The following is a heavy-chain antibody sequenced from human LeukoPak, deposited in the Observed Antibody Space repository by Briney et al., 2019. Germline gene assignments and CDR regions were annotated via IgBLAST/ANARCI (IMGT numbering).Heavy chain of an antibody. CDR3: ARDYYGSGSHDY. D-gene: IGHD3-10*01. J-gene: IGHJ4*02. CDR2: ISTYNGKT. V-gene: IGHV1-18*01. Sequence: ASVKVSCKASGYTFSSYGITWVRQAPGQGLEWMGWISTYNGKTSNAQNLQGRVTMTTDTSTSTAYMEVRSLRSDATAVYYCARDYYGSGSHDYWGQGTLVTVSS. CDR1: GYTFSSYG.